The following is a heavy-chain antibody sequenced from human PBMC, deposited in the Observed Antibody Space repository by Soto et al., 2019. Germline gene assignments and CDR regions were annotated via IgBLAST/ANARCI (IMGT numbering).Heavy chain of an antibody. V-gene: IGHV3-23*01. CDR3: AKVRGFSRLGLDS. Sequence: DVQLLESGGGLVQPGGSLRLSCAASGFSFSSYAMSWVRQAPGKGLEWVSGIFVRGGSTNYADSVKGRFTISRDNSKNTLWLHMNSLRAEDTAVYYCAKVRGFSRLGLDSWGQGTVVTVS. CDR2: IFVRGGST. D-gene: IGHD5-18*01. CDR1: GFSFSSYA. J-gene: IGHJ4*02.